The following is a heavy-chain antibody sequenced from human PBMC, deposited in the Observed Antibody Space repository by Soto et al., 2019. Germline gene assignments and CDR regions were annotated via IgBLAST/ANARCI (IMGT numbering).Heavy chain of an antibody. Sequence: GGSRRLSCAVSRFTFSSFAMTWVRQSPRRGLGWVAGISGGGRSTYSSDNVRRRFSTSRDNSKDTLNLHMNSRRAEDTPIHYCAKLGAYNFWSDTDISAVDFWGQGTMVTVSS. D-gene: IGHD3-3*01. CDR1: RFTFSSFA. CDR3: AKLGAYNFWSDTDISAVDF. CDR2: ISGGGRST. J-gene: IGHJ3*01. V-gene: IGHV3-23*01.